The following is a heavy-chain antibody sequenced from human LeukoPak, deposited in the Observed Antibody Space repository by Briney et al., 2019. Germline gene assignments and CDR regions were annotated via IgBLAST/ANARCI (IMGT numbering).Heavy chain of an antibody. CDR3: ARMSGTHLDY. J-gene: IGHJ4*02. V-gene: IGHV3-33*01. Sequence: GGSLRLSCAASGFTFSSNGMHWCRRAPGQGLEWVAVIWYDGSKKYYADSVKGRFTISRDNSNNTLYLQMDSLRAEETAVYYCARMSGTHLDYWGRGTLVTASS. CDR1: GFTFSSNG. D-gene: IGHD1-26*01. CDR2: IWYDGSKK.